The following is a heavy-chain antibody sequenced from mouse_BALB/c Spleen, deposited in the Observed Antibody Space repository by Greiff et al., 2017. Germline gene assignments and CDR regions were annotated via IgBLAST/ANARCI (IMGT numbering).Heavy chain of an antibody. CDR3: TRYYYGDYYAMDY. V-gene: IGHV1-69*02. CDR1: GYTFTSYW. D-gene: IGHD1-1*01. J-gene: IGHJ4*01. CDR2: IYPSDSYT. Sequence: QVQLQQPGAELVRPGASVKLSCKASGYTFTSYWINWVKQRPGQGLEWIGNIYPSDSYTNYNQKFKDKATLTVDKSSSTAYMQLSSPTSEDSAVYYCTRYYYGDYYAMDYWGQGTSVTVSS.